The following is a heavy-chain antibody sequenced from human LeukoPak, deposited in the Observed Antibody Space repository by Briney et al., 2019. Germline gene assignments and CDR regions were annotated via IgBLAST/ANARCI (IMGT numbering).Heavy chain of an antibody. CDR1: GFTFSSYA. CDR2: ISGSGGST. Sequence: PGGSLRLSCAASGFTFSSYAMSWVRQAPGKGLEWVSAISGSGGSTYYADSVKGRFTISRDNSKNTLYLQMNSLRAGDTAVYYCAKVRIQLHDAFDIWGQGTMVTVSS. CDR3: AKVRIQLHDAFDI. V-gene: IGHV3-23*01. J-gene: IGHJ3*02. D-gene: IGHD5-18*01.